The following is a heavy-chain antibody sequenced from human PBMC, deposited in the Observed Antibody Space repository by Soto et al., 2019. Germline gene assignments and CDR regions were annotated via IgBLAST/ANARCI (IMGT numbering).Heavy chain of an antibody. CDR1: GFTFRSYV. D-gene: IGHD3-16*01. CDR3: ARWGTTGGLDV. CDR2: TSYDGSNK. V-gene: IGHV3-30*19. J-gene: IGHJ1*01. Sequence: QVQLVESGGGVVQPGTSLRLSCVGSGFTFRSYVIHWVRQAPGKGLEWVALTSYDGSNKDYGDSVKGRFIISRDSSRNTVDLQMDSLRREDTALYYCARWGTTGGLDVWGQGTLVSVSS.